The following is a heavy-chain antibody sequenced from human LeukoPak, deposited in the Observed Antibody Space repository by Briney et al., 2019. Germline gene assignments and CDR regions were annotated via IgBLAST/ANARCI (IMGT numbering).Heavy chain of an antibody. CDR2: IIPIFGTA. CDR3: ARSDEGSLAAAPGRFDY. J-gene: IGHJ4*02. D-gene: IGHD2-15*01. V-gene: IGHV1-69*13. CDR1: GGTFSSYA. Sequence: ASVKVSFKASGGTFSSYAISWVRQAPGQGLEWMGGIIPIFGTANYAQKFQGRVTITADESTSTAYMELSSLRSEDTAVYYCARSDEGSLAAAPGRFDYWGQGTLVTVSS.